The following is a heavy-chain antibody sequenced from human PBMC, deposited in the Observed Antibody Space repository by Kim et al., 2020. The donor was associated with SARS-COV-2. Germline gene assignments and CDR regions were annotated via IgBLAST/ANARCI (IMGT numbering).Heavy chain of an antibody. V-gene: IGHV3-33*06. Sequence: GGSLRLSCAASGFTFSSYGMHWVRQAPGKGLEWVAVIWYDGSNKYYADSVKGRFTISRDNSKNTLYLQMNSLRAEDTAVYYCAKARQGFDCSGGSCYSPDGDGGFDIWGQGTMVTVSS. J-gene: IGHJ3*02. CDR3: AKARQGFDCSGGSCYSPDGDGGFDI. CDR2: IWYDGSNK. D-gene: IGHD2-15*01. CDR1: GFTFSSYG.